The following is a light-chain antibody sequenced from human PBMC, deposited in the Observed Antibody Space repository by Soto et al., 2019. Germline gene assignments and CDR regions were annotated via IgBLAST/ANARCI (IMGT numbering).Light chain of an antibody. CDR1: QNVLYNPNNKNY. V-gene: IGKV4-1*01. CDR2: WAS. J-gene: IGKJ1*01. Sequence: DIVMTQSPDSLAVSLGERATINCKSNQNVLYNPNNKNYLAWYQQKPGQPPKLLVYWASTRESGVPDRFSGSGSVTDFTLTISSLQAEDVALYYCQQYYATPRTFGQGTKVEIK. CDR3: QQYYATPRT.